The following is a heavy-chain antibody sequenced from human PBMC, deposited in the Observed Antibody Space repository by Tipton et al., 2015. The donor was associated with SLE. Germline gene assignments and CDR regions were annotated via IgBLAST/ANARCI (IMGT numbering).Heavy chain of an antibody. CDR1: GGSISSSSYY. Sequence: TLSLTFTVSGGSISSSSYYWGWIRQPPGTGLEWFGSIYYSGCTYYNPSLKSRVTISVDTSKNQFSLKLSSVTAADTAVYYCARPLRGLFAFDIWGQGTMVTVSS. J-gene: IGHJ3*02. CDR2: IYYSGCT. CDR3: ARPLRGLFAFDI. V-gene: IGHV4-39*01.